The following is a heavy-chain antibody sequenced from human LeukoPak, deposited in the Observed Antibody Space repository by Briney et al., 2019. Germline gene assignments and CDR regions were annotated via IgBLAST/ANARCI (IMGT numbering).Heavy chain of an antibody. CDR2: IKSKTDGGTT. D-gene: IGHD2-21*01. CDR3: ARASPAYNP. CDR1: GFTFNNAW. J-gene: IGHJ5*02. V-gene: IGHV3-15*01. Sequence: GGSLRLSCAASGFTFNNAWMSWVRQAPGKGLEWVGRIKSKTDGGTTDYAAPVKGRFTISRDDSIHTLYLQMNSLRAEDTAVYYCARASPAYNPWGQGTLVTVSS.